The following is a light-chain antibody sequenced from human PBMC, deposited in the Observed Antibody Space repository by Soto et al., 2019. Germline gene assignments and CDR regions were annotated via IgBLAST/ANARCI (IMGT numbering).Light chain of an antibody. V-gene: IGKV4-1*01. J-gene: IGKJ1*01. CDR3: QQYYSTPLE. CDR2: WAS. Sequence: DIVMTQSPDSLAVSLGERATINCKSSQSVLYSSNNKNYLAWYQQKPGQPPKLLIYWASTRESGVPDRFSGSGSGTDFTLTISSLQAEDVAVYYCQQYYSTPLEFGQGTNVEIK. CDR1: QSVLYSSNNKNY.